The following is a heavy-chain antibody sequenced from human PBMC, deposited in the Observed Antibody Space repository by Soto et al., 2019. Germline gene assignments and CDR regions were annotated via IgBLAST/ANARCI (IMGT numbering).Heavy chain of an antibody. CDR1: GYTFTGYY. D-gene: IGHD5-12*01. V-gene: IGHV1-2*04. CDR2: INPNSGGT. J-gene: IGHJ6*02. Sequence: ASVKVSCKASGYTFTGYYMHWVRQASGQGLEWMGWINPNSGGTNYAQKFQGWVTMTRDTSISTAYMELSRLRSDDTAVYYCARDGYNYRTGGGYYYGMDVWGQGTTVTVSS. CDR3: ARDGYNYRTGGGYYYGMDV.